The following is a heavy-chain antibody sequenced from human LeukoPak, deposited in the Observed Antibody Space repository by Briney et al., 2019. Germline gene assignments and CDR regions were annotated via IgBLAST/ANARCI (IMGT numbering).Heavy chain of an antibody. J-gene: IGHJ4*02. CDR1: GGSFSGYY. D-gene: IGHD3-16*02. V-gene: IGHV4-34*01. CDR2: INHSGST. CDR3: ARGSLSPLGGSYRPYYFDY. Sequence: SETLSLTCAVYGGSFSGYYWSWLRQPPGKGLEWIGEINHSGSTNYNPSLKSRVTISVDTSKNQFSLKLSSVTAADTAVYYCARGSLSPLGGSYRPYYFDYWGQGTLVTVSS.